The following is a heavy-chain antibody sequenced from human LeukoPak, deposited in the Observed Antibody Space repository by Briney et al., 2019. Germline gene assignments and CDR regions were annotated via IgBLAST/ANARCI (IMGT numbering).Heavy chain of an antibody. CDR1: GYSISSGYY. CDR3: ARDRYYYDSSGYRFFDY. V-gene: IGHV4-38-2*02. CDR2: IYHSGST. D-gene: IGHD3-22*01. Sequence: PSETLSLTCTVSGYSISSGYYWGWIRQPPGKGLEWIGSIYHSGSTYYNPSLKSRVTISVDTSKNQFSLKLSSVTAADTAVYYCARDRYYYDSSGYRFFDYWGQGTLVTVSS. J-gene: IGHJ4*02.